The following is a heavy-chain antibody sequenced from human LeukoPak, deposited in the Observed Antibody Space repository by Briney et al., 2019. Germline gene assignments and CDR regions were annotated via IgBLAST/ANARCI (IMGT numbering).Heavy chain of an antibody. Sequence: GASVKVSCKTSGYSFTAFYIHWVRQAPGQGLEWMGWIHPRRGDTNYAQKFQGRVTMTRDTSISTAYLDLSSLRSDDTAVYYCARDGDYGTGSYYRGGIDAWGQGTPVTVSP. CDR3: ARDGDYGTGSYYRGGIDA. J-gene: IGHJ5*02. V-gene: IGHV1-2*02. D-gene: IGHD3-10*01. CDR2: IHPRRGDT. CDR1: GYSFTAFY.